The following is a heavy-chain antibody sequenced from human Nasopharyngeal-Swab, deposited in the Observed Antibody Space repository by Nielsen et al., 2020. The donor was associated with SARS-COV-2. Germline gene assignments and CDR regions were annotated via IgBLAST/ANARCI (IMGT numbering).Heavy chain of an antibody. CDR2: VSGSGGTT. D-gene: IGHD2-15*01. Sequence: VGQAAGMGLWLVSGVSGSGGTTKYADSVKGRFTISRDNSKNKLYLQMHSLRVEDTAVYYCAKDRYCSGGACYFSGFDYWGLGTLVTVSS. J-gene: IGHJ4*02. V-gene: IGHV3-23*01. CDR3: AKDRYCSGGACYFSGFDY.